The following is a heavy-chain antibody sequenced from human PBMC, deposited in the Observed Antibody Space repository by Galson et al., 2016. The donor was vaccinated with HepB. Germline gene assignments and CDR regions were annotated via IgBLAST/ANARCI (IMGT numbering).Heavy chain of an antibody. CDR1: GDSINSYY. Sequence: SETLSLTCSVSGDSINSYYWSWIRQPPGKGLEWIGYIYYSGSTKYNPSLKSRVTISLDTSKKQFSLKLKSVTPADTAVYYCARGPKNYYDNTGYLIWGQGTLVTVSS. CDR3: ARGPKNYYDNTGYLI. CDR2: IYYSGST. J-gene: IGHJ4*02. V-gene: IGHV4-59*01. D-gene: IGHD3-22*01.